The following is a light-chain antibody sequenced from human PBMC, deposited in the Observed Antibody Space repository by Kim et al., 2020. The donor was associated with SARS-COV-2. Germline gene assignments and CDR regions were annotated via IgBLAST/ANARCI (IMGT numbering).Light chain of an antibody. J-gene: IGLJ3*02. CDR3: SSCTLSGTVV. CDR2: DVS. Sequence: SITISCKGTSSDVGGYNCVSWYLQHTGNAPKRRIADVSNRPSGVSDRFSGSKSGNTASLTISGLQAEDEADYYCSSCTLSGTVVFGGGTKLTVL. V-gene: IGLV2-14*03. CDR1: SSDVGGYNC.